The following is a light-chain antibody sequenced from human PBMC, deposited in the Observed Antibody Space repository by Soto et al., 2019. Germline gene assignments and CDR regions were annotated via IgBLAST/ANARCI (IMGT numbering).Light chain of an antibody. CDR2: GAS. J-gene: IGKJ1*01. CDR3: QQYDNWPQT. V-gene: IGKV3-15*01. Sequence: EIVMTQSPATLSVSPGERATLSCRASQSVSSDLAWYQHKPGHAPRLLIYGASTRATGIPATFSGCGSGTEFTLTISSLQSVDFAVYDCQQYDNWPQTFGLGTKVDIK. CDR1: QSVSSD.